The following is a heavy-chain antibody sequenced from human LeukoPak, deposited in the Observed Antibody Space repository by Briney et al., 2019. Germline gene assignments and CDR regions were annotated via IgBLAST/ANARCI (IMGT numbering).Heavy chain of an antibody. CDR3: AKASRPITMVRGVNLDY. Sequence: HTGMSLRLSCAASGFTFSSYGMHWVRQAPGKGLEWVAVISYDGSNKYYADSVKGRFTISRDNSKNTLYLQMNSLRAEDTAVYYCAKASRPITMVRGVNLDYWGQGTLVTVSS. CDR2: ISYDGSNK. J-gene: IGHJ4*02. D-gene: IGHD3-10*01. V-gene: IGHV3-30*18. CDR1: GFTFSSYG.